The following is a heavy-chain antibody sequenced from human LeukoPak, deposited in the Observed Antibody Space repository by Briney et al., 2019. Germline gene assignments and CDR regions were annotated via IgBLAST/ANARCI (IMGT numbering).Heavy chain of an antibody. J-gene: IGHJ4*02. V-gene: IGHV3-23*01. CDR3: ARNTEIAVAGNFDY. Sequence: GGSLRLSCAASGFTFSSYAMSRVRQAPGKGLEWVSAISGSGSSTYYADSVKGRFTISRDNSKNTLYLQMNSLRAEDTAVYYCARNTEIAVAGNFDYWGQGTLVTVSS. CDR1: GFTFSSYA. CDR2: ISGSGSST. D-gene: IGHD6-19*01.